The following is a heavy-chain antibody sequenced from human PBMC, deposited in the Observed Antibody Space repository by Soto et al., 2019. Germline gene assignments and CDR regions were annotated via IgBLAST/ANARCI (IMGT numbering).Heavy chain of an antibody. CDR1: GYTFTSYY. J-gene: IGHJ2*01. CDR2: INPSGGST. V-gene: IGHV1-46*01. D-gene: IGHD2-2*01. Sequence: QVQLVQSGAEVKKPGASVKVSCKASGYTFTSYYMHWVRQAPGQGLEWMGIINPSGGSTSYAQKFQGIVTMTMDTSTRTVYMELSSLRSEDTAVYYCARGGGEDIVVVPAAPHFDLWGRGTLVTVSS. CDR3: ARGGGEDIVVVPAAPHFDL.